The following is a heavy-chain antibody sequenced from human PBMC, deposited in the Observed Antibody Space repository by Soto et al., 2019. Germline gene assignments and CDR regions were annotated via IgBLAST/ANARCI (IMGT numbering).Heavy chain of an antibody. V-gene: IGHV4-39*01. CDR3: ARATRGLLWFGELFGYYLDY. Sequence: SETLSLTCTVSGGSISSSSYYWGWIRQPPGKGLEWIGSIYYSGSTYYNPSLKSRVTISVDTSKNQFSLKLSSVTAADTAVYYCARATRGLLWFGELFGYYLDYWGQGTLVTVSS. J-gene: IGHJ4*02. CDR2: IYYSGST. D-gene: IGHD3-10*01. CDR1: GGSISSSSYY.